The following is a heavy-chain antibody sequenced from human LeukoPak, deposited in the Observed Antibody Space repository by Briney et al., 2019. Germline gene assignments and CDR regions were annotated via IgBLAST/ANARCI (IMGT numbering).Heavy chain of an antibody. D-gene: IGHD3-22*01. CDR2: INYSPST. CDR1: GGSISSSRYY. J-gene: IGHJ3*02. V-gene: IGHV4-39*01. CDR3: ARRPPTYDSIGYYLDAFDI. Sequence: PSETLSLTCTVSGGSISSSRYYWSRLRPPPGQGLARLVNINYSPSTYYNPSLKSRVTISVDTSKNQFSLKLSSVTAADTAVYYCARRPPTYDSIGYYLDAFDIWGQGTMVTVSS.